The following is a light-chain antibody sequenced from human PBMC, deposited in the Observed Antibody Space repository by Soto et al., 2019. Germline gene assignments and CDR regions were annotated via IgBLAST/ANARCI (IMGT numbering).Light chain of an antibody. Sequence: QSVLTQPPSVSGAPGQRVTISCTGSSSNFGAGHDVHWYQQLPGTAPKLLIYGNSNRPSGVPHRFSGSKSGTSASLAITGLQAEDEADYYCQSYDSTLSARYVFGTGTQLTVL. J-gene: IGLJ1*01. CDR3: QSYDSTLSARYV. CDR1: SSNFGAGHD. CDR2: GNS. V-gene: IGLV1-40*01.